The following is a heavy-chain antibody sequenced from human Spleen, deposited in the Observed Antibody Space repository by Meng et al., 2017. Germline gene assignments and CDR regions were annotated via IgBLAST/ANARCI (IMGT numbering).Heavy chain of an antibody. D-gene: IGHD3-10*01. CDR1: GYTSASYG. V-gene: IGHV1-18*01. Sequence: QAQLLQSGAEVKKPGASVWISCKASGYTSASYGISWFRQAPGQGLEWMGWFVSNADTYPAQKFQGRATMTRDTHTSTDFMELRSLRFDDTAVYYCARGTPGRSYSDYWGQGTLVTVSS. J-gene: IGHJ4*02. CDR2: FVSNADT. CDR3: ARGTPGRSYSDY.